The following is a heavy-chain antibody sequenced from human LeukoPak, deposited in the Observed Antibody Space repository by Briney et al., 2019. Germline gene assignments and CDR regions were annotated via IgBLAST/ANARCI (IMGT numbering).Heavy chain of an antibody. CDR2: VYYAGTI. CDR3: ASGQSSGWYAFDY. V-gene: IGHV4-39*07. D-gene: IGHD6-19*01. CDR1: GGSISSNSYY. J-gene: IGHJ4*02. Sequence: SETLSLTCTVSGGSISSNSYYWAWFRQPPGKGLEWIGSVYYAGTIYYNPSLESRVTVSVDTSKTQFSLELSSVTAADTAVYYCASGQSSGWYAFDYWGQGTLVTVSS.